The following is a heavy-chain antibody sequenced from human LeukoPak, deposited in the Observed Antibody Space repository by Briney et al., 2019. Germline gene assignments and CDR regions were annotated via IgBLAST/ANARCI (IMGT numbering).Heavy chain of an antibody. J-gene: IGHJ5*02. CDR3: ARDRSHQVVRVVIPNWFDP. CDR2: IKQDGSEK. Sequence: GGSLRLSCAASGFTFSSYWMSWVRQAPGKGLEWVANIKQDGSEKYYVDSVKGRFTISRDNAKNSLYLQMNSLRAEDTAVYYCARDRSHQVVRVVIPNWFDPWGQGTLVTVSS. D-gene: IGHD3-10*01. V-gene: IGHV3-7*01. CDR1: GFTFSSYW.